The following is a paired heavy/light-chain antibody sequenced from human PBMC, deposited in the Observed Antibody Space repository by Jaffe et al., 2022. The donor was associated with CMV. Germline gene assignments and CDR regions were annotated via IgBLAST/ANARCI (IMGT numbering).Heavy chain of an antibody. Sequence: QVQLVESGGGVVQPGRSLRLSCAASGFTFSSYGMHWVRQAPGKGLEWVAVIWYDGSNKYYADSVKGRFTISRDNSKNTLYLQMNSLRAEDTAVYYCARDQDTSMWYYYYGMDVWGQGTTVTVSS. J-gene: IGHJ6*02. CDR3: ARDQDTSMWYYYYGMDV. CDR1: GFTFSSYG. CDR2: IWYDGSNK. V-gene: IGHV3-33*01. D-gene: IGHD2-21*01.
Light chain of an antibody. J-gene: IGKJ2*01. CDR3: QQLNSSPYT. CDR1: QGISSY. Sequence: DIQLTQSPSFLSASVGDRVTITCRASQGISSYLAWYQQKPGKAPKLLIYAASTLQSGVPSRFSGSGSGTEFTLTISSLQPEDFATYYCQQLNSSPYTFGQGTKLEIK. V-gene: IGKV1-9*01. CDR2: AAS.